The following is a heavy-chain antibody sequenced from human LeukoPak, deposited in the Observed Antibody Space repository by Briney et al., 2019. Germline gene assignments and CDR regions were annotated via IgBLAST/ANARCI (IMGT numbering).Heavy chain of an antibody. CDR1: GFTFSSYG. J-gene: IGHJ4*02. CDR2: IWYDGSNK. CDR3: AKAGEGSSSWYLEYYFDY. V-gene: IGHV3-30*02. D-gene: IGHD6-13*01. Sequence: GGSLRLSCAASGFTFSSYGMHWVRQAPGKGLEWVAVIWYDGSNKYYADSVKGRFTISRDNSKNTLYLQMNSLRAEDTAVYYCAKAGEGSSSWYLEYYFDYWGQGTLVTVSS.